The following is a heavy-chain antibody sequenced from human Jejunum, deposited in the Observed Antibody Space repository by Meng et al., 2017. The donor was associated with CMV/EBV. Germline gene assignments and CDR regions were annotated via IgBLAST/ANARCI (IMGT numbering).Heavy chain of an antibody. CDR2: INQGGSEK. J-gene: IGHJ4*02. D-gene: IGHD4-11*01. Sequence: SGFTFSTYWMSWVRQAPGEGLEWVDNINQGGSEKNYVDSVKGRFTISRDNAKNSLFLQMNSLGAEDTAVYYCATHWRGTGSNCLDYWGQGTLVTVSS. V-gene: IGHV3-7*01. CDR1: GFTFSTYW. CDR3: ATHWRGTGSNCLDY.